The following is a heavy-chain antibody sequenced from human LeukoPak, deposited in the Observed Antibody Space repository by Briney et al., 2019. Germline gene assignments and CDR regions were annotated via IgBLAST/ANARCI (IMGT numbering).Heavy chain of an antibody. D-gene: IGHD1-26*01. Sequence: PAGSLRLSCAASGFSFSDYYMSWIRHAQRQGLEWVSYISSSGSTIYYADSLNGRFTIARDNAKNSLCLQMNSLRAEDTAVYYCARGRESYYYYGMDVWGQGTTVTVSS. CDR3: ARGRESYYYYGMDV. CDR2: ISSSGSTI. J-gene: IGHJ6*02. CDR1: GFSFSDYY. V-gene: IGHV3-11*01.